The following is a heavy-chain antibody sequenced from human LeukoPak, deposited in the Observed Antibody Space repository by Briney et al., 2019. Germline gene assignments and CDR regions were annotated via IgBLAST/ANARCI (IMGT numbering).Heavy chain of an antibody. CDR3: ARGGTPPNTSIVGATPFRY. Sequence: SETLSLTCTVSGGSISSSSYYWGWIRQPPGKGLEWIGSIYYSGSTYYNPSLKSQVTISVDTSKNQFSLKLSSVTAADTAVYYCARGGTPPNTSIVGATPFRYWGQGTLVTVSS. D-gene: IGHD1-26*01. J-gene: IGHJ4*02. CDR2: IYYSGST. V-gene: IGHV4-39*07. CDR1: GGSISSSSYY.